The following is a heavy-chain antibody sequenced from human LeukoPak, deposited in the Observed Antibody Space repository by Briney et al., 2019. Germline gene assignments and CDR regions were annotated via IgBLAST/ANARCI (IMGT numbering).Heavy chain of an antibody. CDR2: ACDTVST. J-gene: IGHJ4*02. CDR1: GVSLTADNYY. Sequence: SGTLSLTCTVSGVSLTADNYYWSWIRQPAGKGLEWAGRACDTVSTSHSPSLKDRVTISIDTSKNQFSVNLNSVTAADTAVYFCARIVGSEGYSSGWYDYWGPGILVTVSS. CDR3: ARIVGSEGYSSGWYDY. V-gene: IGHV4-61*02. D-gene: IGHD6-19*01.